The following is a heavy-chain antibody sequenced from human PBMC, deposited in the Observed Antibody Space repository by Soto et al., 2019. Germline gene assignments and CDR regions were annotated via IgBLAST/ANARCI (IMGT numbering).Heavy chain of an antibody. J-gene: IGHJ6*03. CDR1: GCTFSSYA. D-gene: IGHD4-17*01. CDR3: ARLGTDYGDFPFYMDV. CDR2: MNPNSGNT. Sequence: GASVKVSCKASGCTFSSYAISWVRQAPGQGLEWMGWMNPNSGNTGYAQKFQGRVTMTRNTSISTAYMELSSLRSEDTAVYYCARLGTDYGDFPFYMDVWGKGTTVTVSS. V-gene: IGHV1-8*02.